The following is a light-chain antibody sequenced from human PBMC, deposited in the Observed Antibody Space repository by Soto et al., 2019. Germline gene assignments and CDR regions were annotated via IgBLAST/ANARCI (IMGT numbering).Light chain of an antibody. V-gene: IGKV3-15*01. CDR2: GAS. J-gene: IGKJ1*01. Sequence: EIVMTHSPVTLSVSPGERATLSCRASQSVSSNLAWYQQKPGQAPRLLIYGASTRATGIPARFSGSGSGTEFTLTISSLQSEDFAVYYCQQYNNGPPWTFGQGTKVDIK. CDR1: QSVSSN. CDR3: QQYNNGPPWT.